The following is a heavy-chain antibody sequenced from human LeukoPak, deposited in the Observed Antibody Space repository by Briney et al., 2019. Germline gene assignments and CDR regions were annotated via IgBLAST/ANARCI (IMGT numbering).Heavy chain of an antibody. CDR2: ISYDGSNK. CDR1: GFTFNSYG. CDR3: AKALLRLGELSSSLFDY. Sequence: GGSLRLSCAASGFTFNSYGMHWVRQAPGKGLEWVAVISYDGSNKYYADSVKGRFTISRDNSKNTLYLQMNSLRAEDTAVYYCAKALLRLGELSSSLFDYWGQGTLVTVSS. D-gene: IGHD3-16*02. V-gene: IGHV3-30*18. J-gene: IGHJ4*02.